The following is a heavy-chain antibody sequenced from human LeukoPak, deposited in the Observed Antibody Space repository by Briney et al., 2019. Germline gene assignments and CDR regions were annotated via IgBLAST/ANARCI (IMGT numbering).Heavy chain of an antibody. CDR3: ARGPLSSTTIFGVVTPYYYYYMDV. CDR1: GFTFSTYG. D-gene: IGHD3-3*01. J-gene: IGHJ6*03. CDR2: IRSDGSTK. Sequence: GGSLRLSCAASGFTFSTYGMHWVRQAPGKGLEWVAFIRSDGSTKYFADSVKGRFTISRDNSKNTLYLQMNSLRAEDTAVYYCARGPLSSTTIFGVVTPYYYYYMDVWGKGTTVTVSS. V-gene: IGHV3-30*02.